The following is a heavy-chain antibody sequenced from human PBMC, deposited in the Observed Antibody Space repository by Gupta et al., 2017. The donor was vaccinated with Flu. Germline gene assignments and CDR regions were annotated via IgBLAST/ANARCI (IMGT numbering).Heavy chain of an antibody. CDR1: GFTFSNYG. CDR3: AKQDQPPLMYYYYYMDV. CDR2: ISYDGGSK. V-gene: IGHV3-30*18. D-gene: IGHD2-2*01. J-gene: IGHJ6*03. Sequence: QVKLVESGGGVVQSGRSLRLSCAASGFTFSNYGMHWVSQAPGKGLEWVAFISYDGGSKYYADSVKGRFTISRDNSKNTLYLQVNSLRAEDTAVYYCAKQDQPPLMYYYYYMDVWGKGTTVIVSS.